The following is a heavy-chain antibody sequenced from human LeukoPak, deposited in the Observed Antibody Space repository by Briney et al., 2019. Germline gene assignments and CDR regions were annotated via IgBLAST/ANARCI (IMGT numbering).Heavy chain of an antibody. J-gene: IGHJ4*02. CDR1: GFTFSSYA. D-gene: IGHD2-2*01. V-gene: IGHV3-23*01. CDR2: ISGSGGST. CDR3: AKDGAGGYCSSTSCYGFCY. Sequence: GGSLRLSCAASGFTFSSYAMSWVRQAPGKGLEWVSAISGSGGSTYYADSVKGRFAISRDNSKNTLYLQMNSLRAEDTAVYFCAKDGAGGYCSSTSCYGFCYWGQGTLGTVSS.